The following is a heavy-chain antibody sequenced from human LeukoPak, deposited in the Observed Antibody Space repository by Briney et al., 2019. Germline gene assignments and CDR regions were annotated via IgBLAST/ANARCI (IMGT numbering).Heavy chain of an antibody. V-gene: IGHV1-18*01. Sequence: GASVKVSCKASGYTFTSYGISWVRQAPGQGLEWMGWISAYNGNTNYAQKLQGRVTMTTDTSTSTAYMELRSLRSDDTAVYYCARDSIRDFIGYYYGSGSYYLILDYWGQGTLVTVSS. D-gene: IGHD3-10*01. J-gene: IGHJ4*02. CDR2: ISAYNGNT. CDR1: GYTFTSYG. CDR3: ARDSIRDFIGYYYGSGSYYLILDY.